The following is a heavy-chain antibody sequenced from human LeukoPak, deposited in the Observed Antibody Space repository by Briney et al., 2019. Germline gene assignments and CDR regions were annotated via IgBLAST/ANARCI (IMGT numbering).Heavy chain of an antibody. CDR1: GFTFSIYA. CDR2: ISGSGGST. V-gene: IGHV3-23*01. J-gene: IGHJ6*02. CDR3: ANNSPRYYYGMDV. D-gene: IGHD4-11*01. Sequence: GGSLRLSCAASGFTFSIYAMSWVRQAPGKGLEWVPAISGSGGSTYYADSVKGRFNISRDNSKNTLYLQMNSLRAEDTALYYCANNSPRYYYGMDVWGQGTKVTVSS.